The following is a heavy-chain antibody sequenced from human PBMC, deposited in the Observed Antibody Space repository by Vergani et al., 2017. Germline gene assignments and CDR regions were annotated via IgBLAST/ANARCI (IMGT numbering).Heavy chain of an antibody. CDR1: GGTFSSYA. CDR2: IIPIFGTA. J-gene: IGHJ4*02. D-gene: IGHD3-16*01. CDR3: AREGAIRGNGGPSQGY. V-gene: IGHV1-69*06. Sequence: QVQLVQSGAEVKKPGSSVKVSCKASGGTFSSYAISWVRQAPGQGLEWMGGIIPIFGTANYAQKFQGRVTITADKSTSTAYMELSSLRSEDTAVYYCAREGAIRGNGGPSQGYWGQGTLVTVSS.